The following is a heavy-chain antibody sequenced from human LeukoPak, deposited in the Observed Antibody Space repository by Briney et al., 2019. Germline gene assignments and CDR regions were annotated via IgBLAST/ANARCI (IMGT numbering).Heavy chain of an antibody. Sequence: ASVKVSCKASGYTFTGYYMHWVRQATGQGLEYLGWMNPKSGYTGYAQKFQGRVTMTRSTSISTAYMELSSLTFEDTAVYYCTRSVRNGHIDYWGQGTLVTVSP. CDR3: TRSVRNGHIDY. CDR1: GYTFTGYY. V-gene: IGHV1-8*02. CDR2: MNPKSGYT. J-gene: IGHJ4*02. D-gene: IGHD2-21*01.